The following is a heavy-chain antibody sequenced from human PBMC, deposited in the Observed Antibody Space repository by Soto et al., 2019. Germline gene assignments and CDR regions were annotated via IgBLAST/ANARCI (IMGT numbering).Heavy chain of an antibody. V-gene: IGHV1-2*02. CDR3: ALKNY. CDR1: GYTFTGYY. CDR2: INPNSGGT. J-gene: IGHJ4*02. Sequence: ASVKVSCKASGYTFTGYYMHWVRQAPGQGLEWMGWINPNSGGTNYAQKFQGRVTITADESTSTAYMELSSLRSEDTAVYYCALKNYWGQGTLVTVSS.